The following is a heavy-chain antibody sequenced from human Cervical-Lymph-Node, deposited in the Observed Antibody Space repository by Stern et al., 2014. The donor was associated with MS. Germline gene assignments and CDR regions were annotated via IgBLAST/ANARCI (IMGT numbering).Heavy chain of an antibody. J-gene: IGHJ4*02. CDR3: ASCDGYSFAS. CDR2: VHYTGST. Sequence: QVQLQQSGPGLVKPSETLSLTCVVSGASITTNHWSWIRQSPGKGLEWIGNVHYTGSTTYNPALQSRVTTAIDTSTKPFSLSLSSVTAADTAVYFCASCDGYSFASWGQGTLVTVSS. D-gene: IGHD4-17*01. V-gene: IGHV4-59*08. CDR1: GASITTNH.